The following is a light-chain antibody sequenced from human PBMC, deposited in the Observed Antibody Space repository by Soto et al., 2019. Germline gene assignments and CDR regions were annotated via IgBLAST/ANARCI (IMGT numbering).Light chain of an antibody. CDR1: QSLLHSNGYNY. CDR3: MQALQTPKYT. Sequence: DIVMTQSPLSLPVTPGEPASISCRSSQSLLHSNGYNYLDWYLQKPGQSPQLLIYLGSNRASGVTDRYSGSGSGTDFTVNISRVAAEDVGVYYCMQALQTPKYTFGQGTKLEIK. CDR2: LGS. V-gene: IGKV2-28*01. J-gene: IGKJ2*01.